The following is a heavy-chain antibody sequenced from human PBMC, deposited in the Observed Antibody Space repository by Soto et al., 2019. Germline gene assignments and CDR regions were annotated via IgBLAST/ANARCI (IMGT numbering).Heavy chain of an antibody. J-gene: IGHJ5*02. Sequence: EVQLVESGGGLVQPGGSLRLSCAASGFTFSSYSMNWVRQAPGKGLEWVSYISSSSSTIYYADSVKGRFTISRDNAKNSLYLQMNSLRAEDTAVYYCARKGSSGWNGLNWFDPWGQGTLVTVSS. D-gene: IGHD6-19*01. CDR2: ISSSSSTI. CDR3: ARKGSSGWNGLNWFDP. V-gene: IGHV3-48*01. CDR1: GFTFSSYS.